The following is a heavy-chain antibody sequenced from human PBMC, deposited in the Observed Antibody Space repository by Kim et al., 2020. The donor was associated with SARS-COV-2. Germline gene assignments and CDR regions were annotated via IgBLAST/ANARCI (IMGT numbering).Heavy chain of an antibody. CDR2: VGPYNGKT. V-gene: IGHV1-18*01. CDR1: GYTFSRYG. CDR3: ARDWDPSTSTDCFDP. D-gene: IGHD1-26*01. J-gene: IGHJ5*02. Sequence: ASVKVSCKASGYTFSRYGISWVRHVPGQGLEWMGWVGPYNGKTHYNYAQNFRDRLSMTTDTLTSTAYMELKSLTSDDTAIYYCARDWDPSTSTDCFDPWG.